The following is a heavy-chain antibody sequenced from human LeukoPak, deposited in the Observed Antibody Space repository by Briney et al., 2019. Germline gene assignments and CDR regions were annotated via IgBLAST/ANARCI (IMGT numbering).Heavy chain of an antibody. CDR1: GGSFSGHY. Sequence: SETLSLTCGVYGGSFSGHYCGWIRQPPGKGLEWIGEISPRGNTNYHPSLKSRVTISGDTSKKQFSLKLSSVTAADTAVYFCVGYYYGSGSYHNYPNFDYWGQGALVTVSS. CDR2: ISPRGNT. V-gene: IGHV4-34*01. D-gene: IGHD3-10*01. J-gene: IGHJ4*02. CDR3: VGYYYGSGSYHNYPNFDY.